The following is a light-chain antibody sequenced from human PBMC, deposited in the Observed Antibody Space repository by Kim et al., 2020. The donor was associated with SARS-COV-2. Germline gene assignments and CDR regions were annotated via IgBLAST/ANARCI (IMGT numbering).Light chain of an antibody. Sequence: GLRLTIYCSGSSCNVGSKYVYWYPWHPGTAPKLLIFRNNQRHSGVPDRFSGSKSGTSASLAISGLRSEDEADYYCAAWDDSLSGRVFGGGTKLTVL. V-gene: IGLV1-47*01. J-gene: IGLJ3*02. CDR2: RNN. CDR3: AAWDDSLSGRV. CDR1: SCNVGSKY.